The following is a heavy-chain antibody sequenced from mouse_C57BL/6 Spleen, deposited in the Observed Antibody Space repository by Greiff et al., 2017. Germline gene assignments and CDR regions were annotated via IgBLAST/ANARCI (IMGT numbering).Heavy chain of an antibody. V-gene: IGHV1-55*01. CDR1: GYTFTSYW. CDR3: ARGRLCEDYFDC. J-gene: IGHJ2*01. D-gene: IGHD6-1*01. CDR2: IYPGSGST. Sequence: VQLQQPGAELVKPGASVKMSCKASGYTFTSYWITWVKQRPGQGLEWIGDIYPGSGSTNYNEKFKSKATLTVDTSSSTAYMQLSSLTSEDSAVYYCARGRLCEDYFDCWGQGTTLTVSS.